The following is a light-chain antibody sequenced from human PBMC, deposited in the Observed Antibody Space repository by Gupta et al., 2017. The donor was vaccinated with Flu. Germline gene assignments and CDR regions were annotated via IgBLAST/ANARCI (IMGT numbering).Light chain of an antibody. CDR2: GVS. CDR3: QKYGRAPRT. V-gene: IGKV3-20*01. CDR1: QSVCSND. J-gene: IGKJ2*01. Sequence: GTLSLSPGERATLSCRASQSVCSNDWAGYQQKTGQAPRLLLEGVSSRATGITDRLSGRGSGTDCTRTISRLETEELAVYDGQKYGRAPRTCGKGTKLEIK.